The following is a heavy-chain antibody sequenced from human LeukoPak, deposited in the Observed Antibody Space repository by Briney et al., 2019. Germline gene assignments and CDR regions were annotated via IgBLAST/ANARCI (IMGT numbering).Heavy chain of an antibody. CDR2: ISGSGGST. D-gene: IGHD5-18*01. V-gene: IGHV3-23*01. Sequence: GGSLRLSCAASGFTFSSYAMSWVRQAPGKGLEWVSAISGSGGSTYYADSVKGRFTIPRDNSKNTLYLQMNSLRAEDTAVYYCAKDGARGYSYGATDYWGQGTLVTVSS. J-gene: IGHJ4*02. CDR1: GFTFSSYA. CDR3: AKDGARGYSYGATDY.